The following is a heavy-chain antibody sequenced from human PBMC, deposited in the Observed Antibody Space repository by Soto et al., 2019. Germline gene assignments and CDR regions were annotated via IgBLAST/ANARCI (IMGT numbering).Heavy chain of an antibody. CDR2: ISGSGGSP. D-gene: IGHD6-19*01. CDR1: GFTFSNYA. CDR3: PKERTSGVYYFDY. J-gene: IGHJ4*01. Sequence: EVQLLESGGGLVQPGGSLRLSCAASGFTFSNYAMNWVRQAPGKGLEWVSTISGSGGSPYYADSVKGRFTISRDNSKNTLYQQMTSLRSGDSAIYYCPKERTSGVYYFDYWGHGTLVTFSS. V-gene: IGHV3-23*01.